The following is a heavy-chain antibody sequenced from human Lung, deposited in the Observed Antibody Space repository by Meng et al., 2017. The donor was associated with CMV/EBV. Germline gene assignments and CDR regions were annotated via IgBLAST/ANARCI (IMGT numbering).Heavy chain of an antibody. Sequence: ASXXVSXKASGYTFTSYYMHWVRQAPGQGLEWMGIINPSGGSTSYEQKFQGRVTMTRDTSTSTVYMELSSLRSEDTAVYYCARDRLGVTTGMDVWGQGTTVTVSS. D-gene: IGHD4-11*01. J-gene: IGHJ6*01. V-gene: IGHV1-46*01. CDR3: ARDRLGVTTGMDV. CDR2: INPSGGST. CDR1: GYTFTSYY.